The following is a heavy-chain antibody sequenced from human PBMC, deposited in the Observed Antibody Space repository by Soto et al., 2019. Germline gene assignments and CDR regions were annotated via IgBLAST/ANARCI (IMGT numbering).Heavy chain of an antibody. CDR3: ARQHYPVVTALDV. J-gene: IGHJ3*01. D-gene: IGHD2-15*01. Sequence: QVQLQESGPGLVKTSDTLSLTCTVSGGSITPYYWSWIRQPPGEGLEWIGYVSYSGKTGYNPSLKNRVSMSIDTSNNEFSLTLTSLTAADAATYYCARQHYPVVTALDVWGQGTTVAVSS. CDR1: GGSITPYY. V-gene: IGHV4-59*03. CDR2: VSYSGKT.